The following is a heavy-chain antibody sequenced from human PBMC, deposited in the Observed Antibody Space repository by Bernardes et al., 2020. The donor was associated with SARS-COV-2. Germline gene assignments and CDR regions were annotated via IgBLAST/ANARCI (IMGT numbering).Heavy chain of an antibody. CDR3: ARGALAVAGKEGYYYYYGMDV. V-gene: IGHV4-61*02. D-gene: IGHD6-19*01. CDR2: IYTSGST. CDR1: GGSISSGTYY. J-gene: IGHJ6*02. Sequence: SETLSLTCTVSGGSISSGTYYWSWIRQPAGKGLEWIGRIYTSGSTNYNPSLKSRVIISVGTSKNQFSLRLSSVTAADTAVYYCARGALAVAGKEGYYYYYGMDVWGQGTTVTVSS.